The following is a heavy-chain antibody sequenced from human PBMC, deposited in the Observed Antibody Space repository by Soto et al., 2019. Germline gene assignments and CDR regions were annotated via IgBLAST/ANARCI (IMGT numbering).Heavy chain of an antibody. V-gene: IGHV4-30-4*01. D-gene: IGHD3-10*01. Sequence: SETLSLTCAVSGGSISSGGAYYWSWIRQSPGKGLEWIAYIHYSGSTYYNSSLKSRVTMSVDTAKNQFSLKVSSVTAADTAVYYCARSPKGLGNFDYWGQGTLVTVSS. CDR2: IHYSGST. CDR3: ARSPKGLGNFDY. J-gene: IGHJ4*02. CDR1: GGSISSGGAYY.